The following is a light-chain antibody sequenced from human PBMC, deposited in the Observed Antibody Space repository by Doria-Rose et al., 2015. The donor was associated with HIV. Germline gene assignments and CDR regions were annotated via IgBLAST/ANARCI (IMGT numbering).Light chain of an antibody. CDR3: HQYGTSWT. CDR2: DGS. J-gene: IGKJ1*01. V-gene: IGKV3-20*01. Sequence: DIVMTQSPGTLSLSPGERATLSCRASQSFSSTYLAWYQQKPGQALSLLIYDGSTRATGIPDRFSASGSGTDFTRPINRLEPEDFALYYCHQYGTSWTFGQGTKVEI. CDR1: QSFSSTY.